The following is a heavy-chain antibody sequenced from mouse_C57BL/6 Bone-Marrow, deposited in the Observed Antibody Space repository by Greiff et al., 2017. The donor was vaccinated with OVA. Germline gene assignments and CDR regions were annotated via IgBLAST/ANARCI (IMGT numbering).Heavy chain of an antibody. Sequence: EVKLVESGEGLVKPGGSLNLSCAASGFTFSSYAMSWVRQTPEKRLEWVAYISSGGDYIYYADTVKGRFTISRDNARNTLYLQMSSLKSEDTAMYYCTRVYYGSSFYAMDYLGQGTSVTVSS. J-gene: IGHJ4*01. CDR2: ISSGGDYI. CDR3: TRVYYGSSFYAMDY. D-gene: IGHD1-1*01. V-gene: IGHV5-9-1*02. CDR1: GFTFSSYA.